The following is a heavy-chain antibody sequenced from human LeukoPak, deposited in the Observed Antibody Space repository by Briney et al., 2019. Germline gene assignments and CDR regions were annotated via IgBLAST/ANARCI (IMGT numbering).Heavy chain of an antibody. CDR1: GFTFSSYA. D-gene: IGHD3-10*01. Sequence: GGSLRLSCAASGFTFSSYAMGWVRQAPGKGLEWVSAISGSGGSTYYADSVKGRFTISRDNAKNSLYLQMNSLRAEDTAVYYCAKAADVLLWFGEPGGYYFDYWGQGTLVTVSS. V-gene: IGHV3-23*01. J-gene: IGHJ4*02. CDR2: ISGSGGST. CDR3: AKAADVLLWFGEPGGYYFDY.